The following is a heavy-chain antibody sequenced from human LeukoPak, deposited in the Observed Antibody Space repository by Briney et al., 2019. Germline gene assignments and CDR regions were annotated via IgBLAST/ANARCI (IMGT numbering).Heavy chain of an antibody. D-gene: IGHD5-18*01. CDR2: ISSSSSYI. Sequence: GGSLRLSCAASGFTFSSYSMNWVRQAPGKGLEWVSSISSSSSYIYYADSVKGRFTISRDNAKNSLYLQMNSLRAEDTAVYYCARDCGDSYGYPTDYYYYYMDVWGEGTTVTVSS. CDR3: ARDCGDSYGYPTDYYYYYMDV. J-gene: IGHJ6*03. CDR1: GFTFSSYS. V-gene: IGHV3-21*01.